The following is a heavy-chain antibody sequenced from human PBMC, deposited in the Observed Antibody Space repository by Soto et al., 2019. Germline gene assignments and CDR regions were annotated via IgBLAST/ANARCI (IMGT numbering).Heavy chain of an antibody. D-gene: IGHD5-18*01. J-gene: IGHJ4*02. CDR3: ATRDTGRVY. Sequence: QVQLQESGPGLVKPSGTLSLTCAVSGVSISSHDWWTWVRQPPGKGLEWIGESHQSGNTNYNSSLESRGTISLDKSKNQFSLQLGSVTVADTAVYYCATRDTGRVYWGQGTLVTVSS. CDR2: SHQSGNT. V-gene: IGHV4-4*02. CDR1: GVSISSHDW.